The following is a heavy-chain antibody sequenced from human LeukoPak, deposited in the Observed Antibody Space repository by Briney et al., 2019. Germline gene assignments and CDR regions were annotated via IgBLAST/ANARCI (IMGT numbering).Heavy chain of an antibody. V-gene: IGHV4-61*02. J-gene: IGHJ4*02. Sequence: SQTLSLTCTVSCGSISSGSYYWTWIRQPAGKGLEWIGRIYTTGSTNYNPSLKSRVTIPMDTSKNQFSLILSSVTAADTAVYYCARVNYSDSSGRPFDSWGQGTLVTVSS. D-gene: IGHD3-22*01. CDR1: CGSISSGSYY. CDR3: ARVNYSDSSGRPFDS. CDR2: IYTTGST.